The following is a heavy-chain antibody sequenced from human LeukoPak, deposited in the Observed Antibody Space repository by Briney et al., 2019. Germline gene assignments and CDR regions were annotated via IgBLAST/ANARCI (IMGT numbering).Heavy chain of an antibody. V-gene: IGHV4-4*07. Sequence: PSETLSLTCTVFGGSISSYYWSWIRQPAGKGLEWIGRIHTSESTNYNPSLKSRVTMSVDTSKNQVSLKLSSVTAADTAVYYCARVPYYDILTGYYGGYFDYWGQGTLVTVSS. D-gene: IGHD3-9*01. CDR2: IHTSEST. J-gene: IGHJ4*02. CDR1: GGSISSYY. CDR3: ARVPYYDILTGYYGGYFDY.